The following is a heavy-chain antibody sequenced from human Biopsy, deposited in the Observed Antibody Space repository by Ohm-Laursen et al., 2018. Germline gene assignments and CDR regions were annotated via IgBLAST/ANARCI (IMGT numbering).Heavy chain of an antibody. J-gene: IGHJ6*02. D-gene: IGHD3-22*01. V-gene: IGHV4-34*01. CDR1: GESFNGYY. CDR3: VRGVDYYDPYHYYALDF. Sequence: SETLSLTCAVYGESFNGYYWSWIRQTPGKGLEWIGEINHSGRTNYNPSLKSRVTISVDTSKNQFSLKVRSVTAADTAVYYCVRGVDYYDPYHYYALDFWGQGTTVTVSS. CDR2: INHSGRT.